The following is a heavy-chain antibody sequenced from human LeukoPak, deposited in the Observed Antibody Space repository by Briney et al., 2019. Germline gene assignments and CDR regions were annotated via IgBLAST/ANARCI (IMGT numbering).Heavy chain of an antibody. Sequence: ASVKVSCKASGYTFINYGITWVRQAPGQGLEWMGWIIAYNGNTNYAQKLQGRVTMTTDTSSSTAYMELRSLRSDDTAVYYCARWDYYDSRTFDIWGQGTMVTVSS. CDR2: IIAYNGNT. CDR3: ARWDYYDSRTFDI. CDR1: GYTFINYG. D-gene: IGHD3-22*01. V-gene: IGHV1-18*01. J-gene: IGHJ3*02.